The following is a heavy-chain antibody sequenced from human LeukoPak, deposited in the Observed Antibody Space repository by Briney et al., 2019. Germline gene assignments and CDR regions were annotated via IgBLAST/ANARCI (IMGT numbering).Heavy chain of an antibody. CDR1: GYTFSSYA. J-gene: IGHJ4*02. V-gene: IGHV3-23*01. D-gene: IGHD3-16*02. CDR3: AKDFARYVWGSYRLNYFDY. CDR2: ISGSGGST. Sequence: GGSRRLSCAASGYTFSSYAMSWVRQAPGKGLEWVSAISGSGGSTYYADSVKGRFTISRDNSKNTLYLQMNSLRAEDTAVYYCAKDFARYVWGSYRLNYFDYWGQGTLVTVSS.